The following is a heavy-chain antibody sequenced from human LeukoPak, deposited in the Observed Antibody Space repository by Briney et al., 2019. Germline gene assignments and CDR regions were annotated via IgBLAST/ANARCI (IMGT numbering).Heavy chain of an antibody. J-gene: IGHJ5*02. CDR3: ARDRCSSTSCYTNWFDP. CDR2: INPNSGGT. CDR1: GYTFTSYY. D-gene: IGHD2-2*02. V-gene: IGHV1-2*02. Sequence: ASVKVSCKASGYTFTSYYMHWVRQAPGQGLEWMGWINPNSGGTNYAQKFQGRVTMTRDTSISTAYMELSRLRSDDTAVYYCARDRCSSTSCYTNWFDPWGQGTLVTVSS.